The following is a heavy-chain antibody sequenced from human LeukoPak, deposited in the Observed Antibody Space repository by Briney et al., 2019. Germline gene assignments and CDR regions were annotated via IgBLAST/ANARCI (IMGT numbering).Heavy chain of an antibody. Sequence: GGSLRLSCAASGFTFSSYSMNWVRQAPGKGLEWVSSISSSSSYIYYADSVKGRFTISRDNAKNSLYLQMNSLRAEDTALYYCGKDVKFNRLNYFDYWGQGTLVTVSS. CDR1: GFTFSSYS. J-gene: IGHJ4*02. CDR2: ISSSSSYI. CDR3: GKDVKFNRLNYFDY. D-gene: IGHD6-25*01. V-gene: IGHV3-21*04.